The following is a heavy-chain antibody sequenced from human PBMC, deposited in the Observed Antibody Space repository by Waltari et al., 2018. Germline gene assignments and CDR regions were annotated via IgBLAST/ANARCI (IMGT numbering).Heavy chain of an antibody. CDR2: INAGNGNT. CDR3: ARAGNYGSGSYRGFDY. J-gene: IGHJ4*02. CDR1: GSTFTSYG. V-gene: IGHV1-3*01. Sequence: QVQLVQSGAEVKKPGASVKISCKASGSTFTSYGVHWVRQAPGQRLESMGWINAGNGNTKYSQKFQGRVTITRDTSASTAYMELSSLRSEDTAVYYCARAGNYGSGSYRGFDYWGQGTLVTVSS. D-gene: IGHD3-10*01.